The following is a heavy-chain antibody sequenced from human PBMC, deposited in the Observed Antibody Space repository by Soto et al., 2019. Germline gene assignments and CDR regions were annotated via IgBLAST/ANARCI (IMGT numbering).Heavy chain of an antibody. D-gene: IGHD2-21*02. Sequence: PSETLSLTCAVSGYSISSGYYWGWIRQPPGKGLEWIGSIYNSGSTYYNPSLKSRVTISVDTSKNQFSLKLSSVTAADTAVYYCARYCGGHCYSGDYFDSWGQEKMVTVS. CDR3: ARYCGGHCYSGDYFDS. V-gene: IGHV4-38-2*01. CDR1: GYSISSGYY. CDR2: IYNSGST. J-gene: IGHJ4*02.